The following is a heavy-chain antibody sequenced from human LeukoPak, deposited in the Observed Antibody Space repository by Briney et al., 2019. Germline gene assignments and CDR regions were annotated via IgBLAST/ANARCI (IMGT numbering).Heavy chain of an antibody. Sequence: PSETLSLTCTVSGGSVSSYYWSWIRQPPGKRLEWIGYIYYSGSTNYNPSLKSRVTISVDTSKNQFSLKLSSVTAADTAVYYCARGDTAMVRWGQGTLVAVSS. V-gene: IGHV4-59*02. J-gene: IGHJ4*02. CDR3: ARGDTAMVR. CDR1: GGSVSSYY. D-gene: IGHD5-18*01. CDR2: IYYSGST.